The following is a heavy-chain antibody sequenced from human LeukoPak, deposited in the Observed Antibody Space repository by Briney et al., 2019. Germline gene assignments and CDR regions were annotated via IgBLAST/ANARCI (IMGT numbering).Heavy chain of an antibody. CDR3: AKSVNTETGDY. V-gene: IGHV3-23*01. J-gene: IGHJ4*02. CDR1: GFTLTSYS. CDR2: IRDSVGRT. Sequence: RTGGCLLLSWAASGFTLTSYSISWVRQTPGKWLECVSTIRDSVGRTYYADSVEGWPTISRDNSTSTLYLQMNSLRAGDTAIYYCAKSVNTETGDYWGQGTLVTVSS. D-gene: IGHD1-14*01.